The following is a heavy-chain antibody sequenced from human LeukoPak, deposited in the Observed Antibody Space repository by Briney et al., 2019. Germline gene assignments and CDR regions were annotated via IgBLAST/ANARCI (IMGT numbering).Heavy chain of an antibody. V-gene: IGHV4-30-2*01. Sequence: SQTLSLTCAVSGGSISSGGYSWSWTRQPPGKGLEWIGYIYHSGSTYYNPSLKSRVTISVDRSKNQFSLKLSSVTAADTAVYYCARAHDSSGYQPYFDYWGQGTLVTVSS. D-gene: IGHD3-22*01. CDR1: GGSISSGGYS. CDR3: ARAHDSSGYQPYFDY. J-gene: IGHJ4*02. CDR2: IYHSGST.